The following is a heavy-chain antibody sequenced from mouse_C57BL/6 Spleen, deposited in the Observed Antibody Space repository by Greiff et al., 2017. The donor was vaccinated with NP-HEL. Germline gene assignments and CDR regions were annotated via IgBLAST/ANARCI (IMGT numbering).Heavy chain of an antibody. CDR3: ASPITTVVADWYFDV. Sequence: EVQLQQSGPELVKPGASVKISCKASGYSFTDYNMNWVKQSNGKSLEWIGVINPNYGTTSYNQKFKGKATLTVDQSSSTAYMQLSSLTSEDSAVYYCASPITTVVADWYFDVWGTGTTVTVSS. CDR1: GYSFTDYN. CDR2: INPNYGTT. V-gene: IGHV1-39*01. D-gene: IGHD1-1*01. J-gene: IGHJ1*03.